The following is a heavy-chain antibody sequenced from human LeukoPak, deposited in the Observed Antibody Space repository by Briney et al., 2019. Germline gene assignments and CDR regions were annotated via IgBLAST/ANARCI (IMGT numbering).Heavy chain of an antibody. D-gene: IGHD3-10*01. CDR2: ISASGDST. CDR3: ARMIRGIHVYYYGMDV. Sequence: PVGSLRLSCAASGFNFSYYAMTWVRQAPGKGLEWVSLISASGDSTYYADSVKGRFTISRDSSKSTLSLQMNSLRAEDTAVYFCARMIRGIHVYYYGMDVWGQGTTVTVS. V-gene: IGHV3-23*01. CDR1: GFNFSYYA. J-gene: IGHJ6*02.